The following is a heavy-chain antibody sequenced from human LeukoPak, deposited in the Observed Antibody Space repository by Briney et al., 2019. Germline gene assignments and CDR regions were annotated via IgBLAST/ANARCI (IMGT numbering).Heavy chain of an antibody. D-gene: IGHD6-13*01. V-gene: IGHV1-18*01. J-gene: IGHJ4*02. Sequence: GASVKVSCKASGYTFTSYAISWVRQAPGQGLEWMGLISAYNGNTNYAQKFQGRVTMTTDTSTSTAFMELRPLRSDDTAVYYCARIPAAADTPDFDYWGQGTLVTVSS. CDR2: ISAYNGNT. CDR1: GYTFTSYA. CDR3: ARIPAAADTPDFDY.